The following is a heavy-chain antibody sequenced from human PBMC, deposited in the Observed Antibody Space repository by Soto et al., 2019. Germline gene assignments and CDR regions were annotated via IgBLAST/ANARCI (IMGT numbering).Heavy chain of an antibody. D-gene: IGHD1-1*01. Sequence: SETLSLTCAVSGGSISSGGYSWSWIRQPPGKGLEWIGYIYHSGSTYCNPSLKSRVTISVDRSKNQFSLKLSSVTAADTAVYYCATTLQTGPIDYWGQGTLVTVSS. V-gene: IGHV4-30-2*01. CDR1: GGSISSGGYS. J-gene: IGHJ4*02. CDR3: ATTLQTGPIDY. CDR2: IYHSGST.